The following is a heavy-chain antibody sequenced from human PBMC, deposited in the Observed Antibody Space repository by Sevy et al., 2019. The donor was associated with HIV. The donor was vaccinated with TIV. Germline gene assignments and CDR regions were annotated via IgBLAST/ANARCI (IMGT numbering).Heavy chain of an antibody. J-gene: IGHJ3*02. CDR3: AREPFWSGYYGVLATIIGDAFDI. CDR2: ISAYNGNT. D-gene: IGHD3-3*01. CDR1: GYTFTSYG. Sequence: ASVKVSCKASGYTFTSYGISWVRQAPGQGLEWMGWISAYNGNTNYAQKLQGRVTMTTDISTSTAYMELRSLRSDDTAVYYCAREPFWSGYYGVLATIIGDAFDIWGQGTMVTVSS. V-gene: IGHV1-18*01.